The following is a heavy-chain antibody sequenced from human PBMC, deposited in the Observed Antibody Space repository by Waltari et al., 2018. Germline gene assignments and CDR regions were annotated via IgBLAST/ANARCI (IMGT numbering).Heavy chain of an antibody. CDR3: ARDVCEVTTCDYYGMDV. Sequence: QVQLVQSGAEVKKPGSSVKVSCKASGGTFSSYAISWVRQAPGQGLEWMGRSNPNSGGTNYAQKFQGRVTMTRDTSISTAYMELSRLRSDDTAVYYCARDVCEVTTCDYYGMDVWGQGTTVTVSS. CDR1: GGTFSSYA. V-gene: IGHV1-2*02. CDR2: SNPNSGGT. D-gene: IGHD4-17*01. J-gene: IGHJ6*02.